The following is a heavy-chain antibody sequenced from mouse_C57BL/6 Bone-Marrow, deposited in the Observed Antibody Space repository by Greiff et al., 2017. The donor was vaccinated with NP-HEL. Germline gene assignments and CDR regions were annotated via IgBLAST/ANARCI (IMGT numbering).Heavy chain of an antibody. J-gene: IGHJ4*01. D-gene: IGHD2-4*01. CDR2: ISSGGSYT. Sequence: EVQVVESGGDLVKPGGSLKLSCAASGFTFSSYGMSWVRQTPDKRLEWVATISSGGSYTYYPDSVKGRFTISRDNAKNTLYLQMSSLKSEDTAMYYCARQGSTMITTWAMDYWGQGTSVTVSS. CDR1: GFTFSSYG. CDR3: ARQGSTMITTWAMDY. V-gene: IGHV5-6*01.